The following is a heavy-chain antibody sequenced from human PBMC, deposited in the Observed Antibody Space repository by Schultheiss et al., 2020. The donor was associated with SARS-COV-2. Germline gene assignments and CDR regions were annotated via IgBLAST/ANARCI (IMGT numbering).Heavy chain of an antibody. CDR1: GFTFSSYA. V-gene: IGHV3-30*02. J-gene: IGHJ4*02. CDR3: AKDHDPIAVAGTTDY. CDR2: IWYDGSNK. Sequence: GESLKISCAASGFTFSSYAMHWVRQAPGKGLEWVAIIWYDGSNKYYADSVKGRFTISRDNSKNTLYLQMNSLRAEDTAVYYCAKDHDPIAVAGTTDYWGQGTLVTVAS. D-gene: IGHD6-19*01.